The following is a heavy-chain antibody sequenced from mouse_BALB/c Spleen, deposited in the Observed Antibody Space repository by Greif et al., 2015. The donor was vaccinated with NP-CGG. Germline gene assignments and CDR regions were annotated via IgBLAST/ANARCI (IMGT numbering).Heavy chain of an antibody. V-gene: IGHV3-8*02. CDR2: ISYSGST. D-gene: IGHD3-2*01. CDR1: GDSITSGY. J-gene: IGHJ4*01. Sequence: EVKLVESGPSLVKPSQTLSLTCSVTGDSITSGYWNWIRKFPGNKLEYMGYISYSGSTYYNPSLKSRISITRDTSKNQYYLQLNSVTTEDTATYYCARDSSGYGAMDYWGQGTSVTVSS. CDR3: ARDSSGYGAMDY.